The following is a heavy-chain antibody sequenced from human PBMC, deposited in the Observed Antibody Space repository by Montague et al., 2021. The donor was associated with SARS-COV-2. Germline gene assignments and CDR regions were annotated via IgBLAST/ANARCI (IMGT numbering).Heavy chain of an antibody. Sequence: SLRLSCAASGFTFSSYGMHWVRQAPGKGLEWVAVIWYDGSNKYYADSVKGRFTISRDNSKNTLYLQMNCLRAEDTAVYYCAGMLVPYYGMDVWGQGTTVTVSS. D-gene: IGHD6-13*01. CDR1: GFTFSSYG. CDR2: IWYDGSNK. V-gene: IGHV3-33*01. J-gene: IGHJ6*02. CDR3: AGMLVPYYGMDV.